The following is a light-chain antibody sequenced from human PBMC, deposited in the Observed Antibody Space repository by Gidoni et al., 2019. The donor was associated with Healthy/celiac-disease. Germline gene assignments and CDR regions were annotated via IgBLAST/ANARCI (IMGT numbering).Light chain of an antibody. V-gene: IGKV1-33*01. CDR3: QPYDNLPYH. J-gene: IGKJ2*01. CDR2: DAS. Sequence: DIQMTQSPSSLSASVGDRVTITCQASQDISNYLNWYQQKPGKAPKLLIYDASNLETGVPSRFSGSGSGTDFTFTISRLQPEDIATYYCQPYDNLPYHFGQGTKLEIK. CDR1: QDISNY.